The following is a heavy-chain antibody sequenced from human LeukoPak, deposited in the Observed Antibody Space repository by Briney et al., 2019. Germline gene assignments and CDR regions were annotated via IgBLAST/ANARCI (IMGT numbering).Heavy chain of an antibody. D-gene: IGHD2-2*01. CDR1: GDSFSNGDYY. V-gene: IGHV4-31*03. J-gene: IGHJ4*02. Sequence: SETLSLTCTVSGDSFSNGDYYWSWIRQHPGEGLEWLAFIYYSGDTYYNPSLKSRLTISLDTSKNVFSLKLNSVTAADTAIYHCARMPYCSRTNCLYYFDSWGQGTLVTVSS. CDR2: IYYSGDT. CDR3: ARMPYCSRTNCLYYFDS.